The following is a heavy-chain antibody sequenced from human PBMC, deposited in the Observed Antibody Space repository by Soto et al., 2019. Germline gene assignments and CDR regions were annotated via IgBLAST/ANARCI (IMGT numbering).Heavy chain of an antibody. CDR2: ISAYNGNT. D-gene: IGHD6-6*01. CDR3: ARRMIAYSSSSPWVGAFDI. CDR1: GYTFTSYG. J-gene: IGHJ3*02. V-gene: IGHV1-18*01. Sequence: ASVKVSCKASGYTFTSYGISWVRQAPGQGLEGMGWISAYNGNTNYAQKLQGRVTMTTDTSTSTAYMELRSLRSDDTAVYYGARRMIAYSSSSPWVGAFDIWGQGTMVTVSS.